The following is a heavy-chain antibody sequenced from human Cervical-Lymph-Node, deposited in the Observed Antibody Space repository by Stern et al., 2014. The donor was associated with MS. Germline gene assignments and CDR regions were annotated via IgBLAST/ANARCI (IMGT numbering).Heavy chain of an antibody. J-gene: IGHJ4*02. D-gene: IGHD4-23*01. V-gene: IGHV1-2*04. CDR1: GYTFTGYY. CDR3: ARASVVTLYYFDY. Sequence: QVQLVQSGAEVKKPGASVKVSCKASGYTFTGYYMHWVRQAPGQGLEWMGWINPNSGGTNYEQKFQGWITMTRDTSISTAYMELSRLRSDDTAVYYCARASVVTLYYFDYWGQGTLVTVSS. CDR2: INPNSGGT.